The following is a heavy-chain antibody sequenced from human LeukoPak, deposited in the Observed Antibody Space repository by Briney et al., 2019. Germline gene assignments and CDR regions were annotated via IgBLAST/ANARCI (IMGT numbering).Heavy chain of an antibody. CDR2: INGDGSTT. V-gene: IGHV3-74*01. CDR3: TRVDVFLTDY. J-gene: IGHJ4*02. CDR1: GFTFSNYW. Sequence: GGSLRLSCAASGFTFSNYWMHWVRQVPGKGLVWVARINGDGSTTTYADFVKGRFTVSRDNAKNTLYLQLNSLRAEDTALYYCTRVDVFLTDYWGQGTLVTVSS. D-gene: IGHD3-9*01.